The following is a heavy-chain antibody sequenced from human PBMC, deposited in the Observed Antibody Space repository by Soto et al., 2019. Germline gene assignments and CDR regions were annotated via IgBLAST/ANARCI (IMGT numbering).Heavy chain of an antibody. CDR3: ARQIWWGRKGNSDAFDI. CDR1: GGSISSSSYY. J-gene: IGHJ3*02. CDR2: IYYSGST. V-gene: IGHV4-39*01. Sequence: QLQLQESGPGLVKPSETLSLTCTVSGGSISSSSYYWGWIRQPPGKGLEWIGSIYYSGSTYYNPSLKSRVTISVDTSKNQFSLKLSSVTAADTAVYYCARQIWWGRKGNSDAFDIWGQGTMVTVSS. D-gene: IGHD2-8*02.